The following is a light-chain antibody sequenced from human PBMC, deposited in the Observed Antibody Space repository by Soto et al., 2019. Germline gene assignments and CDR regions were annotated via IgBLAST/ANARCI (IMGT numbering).Light chain of an antibody. CDR2: DVS. J-gene: IGLJ1*01. CDR1: SSDVGDYDY. CDR3: CSYAGSYTYV. Sequence: QSALTQPRSVSGSPGQSVTISCTGTSSDVGDYDYVSWYQQHPGKAPKVMIYDVSKRPSGGPDRFSGSKSGNTASLTISGRQAEDEADYYCCSYAGSYTYVFGTGTKLTVL. V-gene: IGLV2-11*01.